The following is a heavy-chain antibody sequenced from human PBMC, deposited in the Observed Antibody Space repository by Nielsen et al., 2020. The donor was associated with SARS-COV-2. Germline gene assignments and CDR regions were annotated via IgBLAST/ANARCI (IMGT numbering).Heavy chain of an antibody. Sequence: GESLKISCAASGFTFSSYGMHWVRQAPGKGLEWVAVIWYDGSNKYYADSVKGRFTISRDNSKNTLYLQMNSLRAEDTAVYYCARDFGYCSSTSCERDMDVWGKGTTVTV. CDR3: ARDFGYCSSTSCERDMDV. J-gene: IGHJ6*03. CDR2: IWYDGSNK. D-gene: IGHD2-2*01. V-gene: IGHV3-33*01. CDR1: GFTFSSYG.